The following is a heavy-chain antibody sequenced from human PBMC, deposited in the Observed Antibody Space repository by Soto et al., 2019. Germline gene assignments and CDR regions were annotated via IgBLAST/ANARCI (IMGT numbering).Heavy chain of an antibody. V-gene: IGHV3-21*04. J-gene: IGHJ6*01. CDR2: ISGGGASR. D-gene: IGHD4-4*01. CDR3: AAQRGRTLQDAMDV. CDR1: GFTFSTST. Sequence: PGGSLRLSCAVSGFTFSTSTINWVRQAPWKGLEWVSSISGGGASRYYADSVKGRFIISRDNAKNSLFLQMNSLRAEDTGMYFCAAQRGRTLQDAMDVWGQGTTVTVSS.